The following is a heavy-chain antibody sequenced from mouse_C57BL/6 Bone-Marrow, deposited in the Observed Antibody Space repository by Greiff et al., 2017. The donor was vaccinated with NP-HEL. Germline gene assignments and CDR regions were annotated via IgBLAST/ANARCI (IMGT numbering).Heavy chain of an antibody. CDR1: GYTFTSYG. CDR2: IYPRSGNT. Sequence: VKLVESGAELARPGASVKLSCKASGYTFTSYGISWVKQRTGQGLEWIGEIYPRSGNTYYNEKFKGKATLTADKSSSTAYMELRSLTSEDSAVYFCARRGYYGSWGQGTTLTVSS. J-gene: IGHJ2*01. V-gene: IGHV1-81*01. D-gene: IGHD1-1*01. CDR3: ARRGYYGS.